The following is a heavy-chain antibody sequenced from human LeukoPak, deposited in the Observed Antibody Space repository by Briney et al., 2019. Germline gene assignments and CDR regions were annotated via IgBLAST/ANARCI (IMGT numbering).Heavy chain of an antibody. J-gene: IGHJ4*02. CDR3: VRGNDYGGPHY. CDR1: GFTFSSYW. CDR2: IDRDGSRI. V-gene: IGHV3-74*01. D-gene: IGHD4-23*01. Sequence: GGSLRLSCAAFGFTFSSYWMHWVRQAPGKGLVWVSRIDRDGSRINYADSVKGRFTISRDNGKNTLFLQMNSLRAEDAAVYYCVRGNDYGGPHYWGQGTLVTVSS.